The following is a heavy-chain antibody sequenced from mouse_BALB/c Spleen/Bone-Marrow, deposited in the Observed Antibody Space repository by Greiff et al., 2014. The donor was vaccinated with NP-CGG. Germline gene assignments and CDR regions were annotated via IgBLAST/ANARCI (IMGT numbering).Heavy chain of an antibody. Sequence: EVHLVESGAELVRPGALVKLSCKASGFNIKDYYMHWVKQRPEQGLEWIGWIDPENGNTIYDPKFQGKASITADTSSNTAYLQLSSLPSEDTAVYYCARWGNYYFDYWGQGTTLTVSS. J-gene: IGHJ2*01. CDR3: ARWGNYYFDY. V-gene: IGHV14-1*02. CDR1: GFNIKDYY. CDR2: IDPENGNT.